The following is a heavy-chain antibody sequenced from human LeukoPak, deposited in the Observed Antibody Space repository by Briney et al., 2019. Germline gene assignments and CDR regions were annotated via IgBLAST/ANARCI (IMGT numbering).Heavy chain of an antibody. CDR2: ISGSGGST. V-gene: IGHV3-23*01. J-gene: IGHJ5*02. Sequence: GGSLRLSCAASGFTFSSYAMNWVRQAPGKGLEWVSTISGSGGSTYYADSVKGRFTVSRDNSRDTLYLQMNSLRAEDTAVYYCAKLLSGYCTRTSCLNWFDPWGQGTLVTVSS. D-gene: IGHD2-2*01. CDR3: AKLLSGYCTRTSCLNWFDP. CDR1: GFTFSSYA.